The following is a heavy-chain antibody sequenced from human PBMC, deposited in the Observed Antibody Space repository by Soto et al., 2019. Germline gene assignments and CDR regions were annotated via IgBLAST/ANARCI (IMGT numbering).Heavy chain of an antibody. V-gene: IGHV3-9*01. Sequence: EVQLVESGGGLVQPGRSLRLSCAASGFTFDDYAMHWVRQAPGKGLEWVSGISWNSGSIGYADSVKGRFTISRDNAKNSLYLQMNSLRAEDTALYYCAKDKGAVAGHGYYYYYGMDVWGQGTTVTVSS. CDR3: AKDKGAVAGHGYYYYYGMDV. CDR2: ISWNSGSI. J-gene: IGHJ6*02. D-gene: IGHD6-19*01. CDR1: GFTFDDYA.